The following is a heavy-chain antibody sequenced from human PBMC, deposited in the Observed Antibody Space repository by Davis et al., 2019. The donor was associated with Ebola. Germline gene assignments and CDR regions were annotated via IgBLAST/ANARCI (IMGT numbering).Heavy chain of an antibody. J-gene: IGHJ4*02. CDR2: INPHNGNT. D-gene: IGHD1-1*01. CDR3: ARAQFPTTSDH. Sequence: ASVKVSCKASGYTFTNYGITWVRQAPGQGLEWMGWINPHNGNTNYAQNVQGRIIMTSDTATTTAYLEVGSLTSGDTAAYYCARAQFPTTSDHWGQGTLVTVSS. V-gene: IGHV1-18*04. CDR1: GYTFTNYG.